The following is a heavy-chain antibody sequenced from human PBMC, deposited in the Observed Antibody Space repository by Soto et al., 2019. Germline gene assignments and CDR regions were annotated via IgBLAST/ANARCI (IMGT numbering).Heavy chain of an antibody. V-gene: IGHV4-39*01. Sequence: SETLSLTCTVSGGSISSSSYYWGWIRQPPGKGLEWIGSIYYSGSTYYNPSLKSRVTISVDTSKNQFSLKLSSVTAADTAVYYCTLQRWLQLRYYYYYGMDVWGQGTTVTVS. CDR2: IYYSGST. D-gene: IGHD5-12*01. CDR3: TLQRWLQLRYYYYYGMDV. J-gene: IGHJ6*02. CDR1: GGSISSSSYY.